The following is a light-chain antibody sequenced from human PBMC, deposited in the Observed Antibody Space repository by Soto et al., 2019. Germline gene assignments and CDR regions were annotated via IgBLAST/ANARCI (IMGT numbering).Light chain of an antibody. CDR2: AAS. Sequence: DIQMTQSPSSLSASVGDSVTITCRASQSISHFLNWYQQKPGKAPKLLIYAASTLESGVPSRLSGSASGTDFTLTISSLLPEDFATYYCQQSYNNPRTFGQGTILEIK. CDR3: QQSYNNPRT. CDR1: QSISHF. J-gene: IGKJ2*01. V-gene: IGKV1-39*01.